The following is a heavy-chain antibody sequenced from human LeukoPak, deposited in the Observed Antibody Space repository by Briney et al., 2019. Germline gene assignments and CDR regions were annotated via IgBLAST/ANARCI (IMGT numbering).Heavy chain of an antibody. V-gene: IGHV1-69*13. D-gene: IGHD6-19*01. Sequence: GASVKVSCKASGGTFSSYAIGWVRQAPAQGLEWMGGIIPIFGTANYAQKFQGRVTITADESTSTAYMELSSLRSEDTAVYYCARDLGIAVAGPQYFQHWGQGTLVTVSS. CDR2: IIPIFGTA. CDR3: ARDLGIAVAGPQYFQH. J-gene: IGHJ1*01. CDR1: GGTFSSYA.